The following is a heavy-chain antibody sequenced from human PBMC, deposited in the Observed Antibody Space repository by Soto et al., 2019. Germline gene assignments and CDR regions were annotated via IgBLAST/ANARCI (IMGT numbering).Heavy chain of an antibody. J-gene: IGHJ4*02. CDR3: AKDKGVFNWATSYFDY. CDR1: GFTFSNYA. V-gene: IGHV3-30*18. CDR2: TSYDGNNE. Sequence: LRLSCAASGFTFSNYAMHWVRQAPGKGLEWVALTSYDGNNEYYTDSVKGRFTISRDNSKNTLFLQMNSPRPEDTAVYYCAKDKGVFNWATSYFDYWGQGALVTVYS. D-gene: IGHD1-1*01.